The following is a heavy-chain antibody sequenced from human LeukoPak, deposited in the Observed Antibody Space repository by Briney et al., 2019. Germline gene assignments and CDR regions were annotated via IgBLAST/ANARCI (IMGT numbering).Heavy chain of an antibody. Sequence: GGSLRLSCAASGFTFSTFAMTWVRQAPGKGLEWVSAISGSGDSTYYADSVKGRFTISRDNSKNTLYLQMNSLRAEDTAVYYCTRSIVVPGGWFDPWGQGTLVTVSS. D-gene: IGHD2-2*01. CDR3: TRSIVVPGGWFDP. CDR1: GFTFSTFA. V-gene: IGHV3-23*01. CDR2: ISGSGDST. J-gene: IGHJ5*02.